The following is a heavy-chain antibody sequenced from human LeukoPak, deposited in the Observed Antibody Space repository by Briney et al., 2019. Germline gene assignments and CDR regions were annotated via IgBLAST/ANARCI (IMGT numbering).Heavy chain of an antibody. J-gene: IGHJ4*02. CDR2: IISDGTTT. D-gene: IGHD2/OR15-2a*01. Sequence: PGGSLRLSCTASGFPHSNFWMHWVREVPGKGLVWVSRIISDGTTTSYADYVKGRFTISRDNAKNTLYLQMNSLRAEDTAVYYCTRDWRNMAFDYWGQGTLVTVSS. CDR3: TRDWRNMAFDY. V-gene: IGHV3-74*01. CDR1: GFPHSNFW.